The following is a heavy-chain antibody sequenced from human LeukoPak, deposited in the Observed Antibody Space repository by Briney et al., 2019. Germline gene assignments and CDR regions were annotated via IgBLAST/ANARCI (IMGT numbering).Heavy chain of an antibody. J-gene: IGHJ6*03. V-gene: IGHV4-59*12. CDR1: GGSISSYY. CDR2: IYYSGST. CDR3: ARNSKDAPYYYYYYMDV. Sequence: PSETLSLTRTVSGGSISSYYWSWIRQPPGKGLEWIGYIYYSGSTNYNPSLKSRVTMSVDTSKNQFSLKLSSVTAADTAVYYCARNSKDAPYYYYYYMDVWGKGTTVTVSS. D-gene: IGHD2-15*01.